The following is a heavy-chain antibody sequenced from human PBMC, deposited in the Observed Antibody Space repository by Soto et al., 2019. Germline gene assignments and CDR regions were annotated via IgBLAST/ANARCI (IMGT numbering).Heavy chain of an antibody. J-gene: IGHJ6*02. CDR2: IYSGGST. D-gene: IGHD3-22*01. CDR1: GFTVSSNY. V-gene: IGHV3-66*01. Sequence: PGGSLRLSCAASGFTVSSNYMSWVRQAPGKGLEWVSVIYSGGSTYYADSVKGRFTISRDNSKNTLYLQMNSLRAEDTAVYYCARGEGGYYYDSSGYYTGNYYYGMDVWGQGTTVTVSS. CDR3: ARGEGGYYYDSSGYYTGNYYYGMDV.